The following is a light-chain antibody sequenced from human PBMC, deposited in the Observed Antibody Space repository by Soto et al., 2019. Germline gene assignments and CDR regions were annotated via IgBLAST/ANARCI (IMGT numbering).Light chain of an antibody. CDR2: GAS. J-gene: IGKJ2*01. Sequence: EIVLTQSSGTLSLSPGERATLSCRASQSVSSSYLAWYQQKPGQAPRLLIYGASSRATGIPDRFSGSGSGTDFTLTISRLGPEDFAGYYCQQYGSSPPYTFGQGTKGDIK. V-gene: IGKV3-20*01. CDR3: QQYGSSPPYT. CDR1: QSVSSSY.